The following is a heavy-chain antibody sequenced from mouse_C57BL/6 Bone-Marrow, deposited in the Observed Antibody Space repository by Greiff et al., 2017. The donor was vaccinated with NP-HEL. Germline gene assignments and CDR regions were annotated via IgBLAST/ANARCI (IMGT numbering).Heavy chain of an antibody. V-gene: IGHV5-17*01. CDR2: ISSGSSTI. J-gene: IGHJ4*01. Sequence: EVNLVESGGGLVKPGGSLKLSCAASGFTFSDYGMHWVRQAPEKGLEWVAYISSGSSTISYADPVKGRFTISRDNAKNTLFLQMTSLRSEDTAMYYCARPYYGSSYYAMDYWGQGTSVTVSS. D-gene: IGHD1-1*01. CDR1: GFTFSDYG. CDR3: ARPYYGSSYYAMDY.